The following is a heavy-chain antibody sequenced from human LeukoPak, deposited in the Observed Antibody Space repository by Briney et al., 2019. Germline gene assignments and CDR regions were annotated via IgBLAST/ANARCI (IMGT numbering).Heavy chain of an antibody. Sequence: RASVNVSCKASGYTFTSYGISWVRQAPGQGLEWMGFISAYNGNTNYAQKLQGRVTMTTDTSTSTVYMELRSLRSDDKAVYYCARSATYYYERYFDYWGQGTLVTVSS. D-gene: IGHD3-22*01. V-gene: IGHV1-18*01. CDR3: ARSATYYYERYFDY. J-gene: IGHJ4*02. CDR1: GYTFTSYG. CDR2: ISAYNGNT.